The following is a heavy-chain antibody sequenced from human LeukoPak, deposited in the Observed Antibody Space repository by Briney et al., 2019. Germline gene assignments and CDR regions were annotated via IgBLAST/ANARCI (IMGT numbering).Heavy chain of an antibody. Sequence: ASVKVSCKASGYTFTSYAMHWVRQAPGQRLEWMGWINAGNGNTKYSQKFQGRVTITRDTSASTAYMELSSLRSEDTAVYYCARAGIAAAPSFVAFDIWGQGTMVTVSS. J-gene: IGHJ3*02. CDR3: ARAGIAAAPSFVAFDI. CDR1: GYTFTSYA. V-gene: IGHV1-3*01. CDR2: INAGNGNT. D-gene: IGHD6-13*01.